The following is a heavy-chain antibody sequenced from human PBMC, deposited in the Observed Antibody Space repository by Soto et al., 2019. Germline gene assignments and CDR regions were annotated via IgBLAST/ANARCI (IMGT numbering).Heavy chain of an antibody. D-gene: IGHD3-10*01. V-gene: IGHV3-30*18. CDR3: AKGTHRGAWYYYGMDV. CDR1: GFTFSSYG. Sequence: QVQLVESGGGVVQPGRSLRLSCAASGFTFSSYGMHWVRQAPGKGLEWVAVISYDGSNKYYADSVKGRFTISRDNSKNTLYLQMNSLRAEDTAVYYGAKGTHRGAWYYYGMDVWGQGTTVTVSS. CDR2: ISYDGSNK. J-gene: IGHJ6*02.